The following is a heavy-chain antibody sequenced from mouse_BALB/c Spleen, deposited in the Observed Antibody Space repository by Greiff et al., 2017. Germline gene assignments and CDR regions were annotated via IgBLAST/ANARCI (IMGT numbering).Heavy chain of an antibody. CDR1: GYSFTSYW. D-gene: IGHD1-1*01. Sequence: EVKLVESGTVLARPGASVKMSCKASGYSFTSYWMHWVKQRPGQGLEWIGAIYPGNSDTSYNQKFKGKAKLTAVTSASTAYMELSSLTNEDSAVYYCTRFPDYDGSSYYFDYWGQGTTLTVSS. J-gene: IGHJ2*01. V-gene: IGHV1-5*01. CDR2: IYPGNSDT. CDR3: TRFPDYDGSSYYFDY.